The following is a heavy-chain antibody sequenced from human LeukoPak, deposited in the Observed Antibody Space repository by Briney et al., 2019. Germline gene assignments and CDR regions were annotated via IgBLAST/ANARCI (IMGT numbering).Heavy chain of an antibody. V-gene: IGHV4-59*11. Sequence: SETLSLTCTVSGGSISSHYWSWIRQPPGKGLEWIGYIYYSGSTNYNPSLKSRVTISVDTSKNQFSLKLSSVTAADTAVYYCARGTGYYDSSGYSPWGYYYGMDVWGQGTTVTVSS. CDR3: ARGTGYYDSSGYSPWGYYYGMDV. J-gene: IGHJ6*02. CDR2: IYYSGST. D-gene: IGHD3-22*01. CDR1: GGSISSHY.